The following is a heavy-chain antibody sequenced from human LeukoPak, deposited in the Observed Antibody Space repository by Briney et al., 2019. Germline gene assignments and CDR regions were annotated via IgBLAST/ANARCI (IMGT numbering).Heavy chain of an antibody. CDR3: AGFFYDSSGAAFDL. CDR2: FIPIFGSP. V-gene: IGHV1-69*05. CDR1: VPTFTSYA. Sequence: GASVKVSCKATVPTFTSYAINWVRQAPGQGLAWMGGFIPIFGSPTYAQQFQGGVTFTTDESTYTAYMELSNLRSDDTAVFCCAGFFYDSSGAAFDLWGQGTMVTVSS. D-gene: IGHD3-22*01. J-gene: IGHJ3*01.